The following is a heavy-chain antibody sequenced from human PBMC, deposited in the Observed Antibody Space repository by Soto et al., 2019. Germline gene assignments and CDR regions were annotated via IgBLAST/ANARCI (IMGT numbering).Heavy chain of an antibody. D-gene: IGHD6-13*01. J-gene: IGHJ5*02. CDR1: GFTFSSYG. Sequence: GGSLRLSCAASGFTFSSYGMHWVRQAPGKGLEWVAVISYDGSNKYYADSVKGRFTISRDNSKNTLYLQMNSLRAEDTAVYYCAKDTRKQQLDSFSLWFDPWGQGTLVTVSS. CDR2: ISYDGSNK. CDR3: AKDTRKQQLDSFSLWFDP. V-gene: IGHV3-30*18.